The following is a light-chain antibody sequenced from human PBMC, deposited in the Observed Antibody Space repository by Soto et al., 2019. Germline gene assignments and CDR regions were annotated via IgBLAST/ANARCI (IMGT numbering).Light chain of an antibody. Sequence: QLTQSPSSLSASVGDRVTITCRASQDISRYLAWDKQRAGKAPKLLIYGVSRLQSGVPSRFSSSGSGTEFTLTISSLQPEDFATYHCQQLQRTPFTFCHGTTVDV. CDR3: QQLQRTPFT. CDR2: GVS. J-gene: IGKJ3*01. CDR1: QDISRY. V-gene: IGKV1-9*01.